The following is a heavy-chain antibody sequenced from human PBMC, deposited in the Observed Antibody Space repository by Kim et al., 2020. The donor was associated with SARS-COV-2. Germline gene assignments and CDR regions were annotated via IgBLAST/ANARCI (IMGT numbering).Heavy chain of an antibody. CDR3: ASGQYCSGGSCPWGH. Sequence: GESLKISCKGSGYSFTSYWIGWVRQMPGKGLEWMGIIYPGDSDTRYSPSFQGQVTISADKSISTAYLQWSSLKASDTAMYYCASGQYCSGGSCPWGHWGQVTLVTVSS. J-gene: IGHJ4*02. CDR1: GYSFTSYW. CDR2: IYPGDSDT. V-gene: IGHV5-51*01. D-gene: IGHD2-15*01.